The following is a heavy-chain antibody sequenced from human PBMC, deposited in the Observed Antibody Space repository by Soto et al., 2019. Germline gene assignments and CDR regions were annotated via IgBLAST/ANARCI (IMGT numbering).Heavy chain of an antibody. V-gene: IGHV4-39*01. CDR3: ARPDCSGGSCYPLAEYFQH. D-gene: IGHD2-15*01. CDR2: IYYSGST. J-gene: IGHJ1*01. Sequence: QLQLQESGPGLVKPSETLSLTCTVSGGSISSSSYYWGWIRQPPGKGLEWIGSIYYSGSTYYNPSLKSRVTISVDTSKNQFSLKLSSVTAADTAVYYCARPDCSGGSCYPLAEYFQHWPGHPGHRLL. CDR1: GGSISSSSYY.